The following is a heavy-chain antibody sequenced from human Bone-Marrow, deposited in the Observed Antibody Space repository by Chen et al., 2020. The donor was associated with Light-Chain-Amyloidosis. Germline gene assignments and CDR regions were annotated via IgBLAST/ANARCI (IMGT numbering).Heavy chain of an antibody. V-gene: IGHV3-7*01. Sequence: EVQLVESGGALIQPGGSLRLSCAASGFTFSSYWMSWVRQAPGKGLEWVANIKQDGSEKYYVDSVKGRFTISRDNAKNSLYLQMNSLRAEDTAVYYCARDSSSWEYYYYYYGMDVWGQGTTVTVSS. D-gene: IGHD6-13*01. CDR1: GFTFSSYW. J-gene: IGHJ6*02. CDR3: ARDSSSWEYYYYYYGMDV. CDR2: IKQDGSEK.